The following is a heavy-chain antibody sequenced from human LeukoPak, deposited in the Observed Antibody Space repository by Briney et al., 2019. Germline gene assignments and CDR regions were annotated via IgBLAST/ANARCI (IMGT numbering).Heavy chain of an antibody. Sequence: SVKVSCKASGYTFTGYYMHWVRQAPGQGLEWMGRINPNSGGTNYAQKFQGRVTMTRDTSISTAYMELSRLRSDDTAVYYCALGDYYDSSGYRGAFDYWGQGTLVTVSS. J-gene: IGHJ4*02. D-gene: IGHD3-22*01. CDR1: GYTFTGYY. V-gene: IGHV1-2*06. CDR3: ALGDYYDSSGYRGAFDY. CDR2: INPNSGGT.